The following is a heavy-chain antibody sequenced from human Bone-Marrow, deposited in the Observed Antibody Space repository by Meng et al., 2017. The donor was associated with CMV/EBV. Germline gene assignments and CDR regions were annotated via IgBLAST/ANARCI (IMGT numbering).Heavy chain of an antibody. CDR2: ISSSSSYI. D-gene: IGHD2-2*01. CDR1: GFTFSSYS. V-gene: IGHV3-21*01. CDR3: ARVKYCSSTSCPRGYYHYGMDV. Sequence: GESLKISCAASGFTFSSYSMNWVRQAPGKGLEWVSSISSSSSYIYYADSVKGRFTISRDNAKNSLYLQMNCLRAEDTAVYYCARVKYCSSTSCPRGYYHYGMDVWGQGTTVTVSS. J-gene: IGHJ6*02.